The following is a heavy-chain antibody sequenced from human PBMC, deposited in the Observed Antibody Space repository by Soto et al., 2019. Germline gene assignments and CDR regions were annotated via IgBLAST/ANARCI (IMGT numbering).Heavy chain of an antibody. J-gene: IGHJ5*02. D-gene: IGHD3-3*01. CDR3: ATWSIGLNNWFDP. Sequence: ASVKVACKVSGYTLTELSMHWVRQAPGKGLEWMGGFDPEDGETIYAQKFQGRVTMTEDTSTDTAYMELSSLRSEDTAVYYCATWSIGLNNWFDPWGQGTLVTVSS. CDR2: FDPEDGET. CDR1: GYTLTELS. V-gene: IGHV1-24*01.